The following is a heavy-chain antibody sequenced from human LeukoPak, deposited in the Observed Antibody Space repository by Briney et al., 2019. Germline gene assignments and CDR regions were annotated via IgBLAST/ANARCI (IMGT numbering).Heavy chain of an antibody. D-gene: IGHD3-10*01. Sequence: GGSLRLSCAASGFTFSSYGMHWVRQAPGKGLEWVAVIWYDGSNKYYADSVKGRFTISRDNSKNTLYLQMNSLRAEDTAVYYCARAATGFEFNYWGQGTLVTVSS. CDR3: ARAATGFEFNY. CDR2: IWYDGSNK. J-gene: IGHJ4*02. V-gene: IGHV3-33*01. CDR1: GFTFSSYG.